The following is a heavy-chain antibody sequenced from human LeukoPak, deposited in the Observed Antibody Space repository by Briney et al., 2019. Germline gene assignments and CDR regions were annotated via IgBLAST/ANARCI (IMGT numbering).Heavy chain of an antibody. CDR2: IKQDGSEK. CDR1: GFTFNIYW. V-gene: IGHV3-7*01. CDR3: ARDPSRGWLQLSRFDP. J-gene: IGHJ5*02. Sequence: GGSLRLSCAASGFTFNIYWMSWVRQAPGKGLEWVANIKQDGSEKNYVDSVKGRFTISRDNAKNSLYLQMNSLRAEDTAVYYCARDPSRGWLQLSRFDPWGQGTLVTVSS. D-gene: IGHD5-24*01.